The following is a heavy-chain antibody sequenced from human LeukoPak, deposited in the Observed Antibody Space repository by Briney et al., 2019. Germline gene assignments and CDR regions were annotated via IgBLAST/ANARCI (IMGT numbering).Heavy chain of an antibody. CDR1: GGSIRNYY. CDR2: IYYSGST. D-gene: IGHD6-13*01. J-gene: IGHJ4*02. Sequence: SETLSLTCTASGGSIRNYYWSWIRQPPGKGLEWIGYIYYSGSTNYNPSLKSRVTISVDTSKNQFSLKLSSVTAADTAVYYCARHVAGIDYWGQGTLVTVSS. V-gene: IGHV4-59*01. CDR3: ARHVAGIDY.